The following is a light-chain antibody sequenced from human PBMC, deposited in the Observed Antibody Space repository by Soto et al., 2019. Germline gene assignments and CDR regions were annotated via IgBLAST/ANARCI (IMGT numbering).Light chain of an antibody. CDR3: QQGNSFPRT. V-gene: IGKV1-12*01. CDR1: QGIGTW. J-gene: IGKJ1*01. Sequence: DIQMTQSPPSVSASVGDRVTITCRASQGIGTWVAWYQQKLGKAPKFLIYGASRLQSGVPSRFSGSGSGTDFTLTISSLQPEDFATYYCQQGNSFPRTFGQGTKVEIK. CDR2: GAS.